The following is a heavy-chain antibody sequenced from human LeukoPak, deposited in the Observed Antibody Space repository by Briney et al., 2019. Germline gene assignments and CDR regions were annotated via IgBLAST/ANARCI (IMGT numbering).Heavy chain of an antibody. Sequence: PSETLSLTCAVSGGSISSSDWWSWVRQPPGKGLEWIGEIYHSGSAYYNPSLRSRVTISVDRSKNQFSLKLSSVTAADTAVYYCARDKEGYCSSTSCGEFDYWGQGTLVTVSS. V-gene: IGHV4-4*02. CDR3: ARDKEGYCSSTSCGEFDY. D-gene: IGHD2-2*01. CDR2: IYHSGSA. CDR1: GGSISSSDW. J-gene: IGHJ4*02.